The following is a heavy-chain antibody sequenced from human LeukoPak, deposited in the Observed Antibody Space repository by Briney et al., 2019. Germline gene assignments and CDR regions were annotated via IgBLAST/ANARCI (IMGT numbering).Heavy chain of an antibody. D-gene: IGHD2-8*01. CDR3: ARDRYCTNGVCSSYYYYGMDV. CDR2: MKRDGSEI. CDR1: GFTFSTYW. V-gene: IGHV3-7*01. J-gene: IGHJ6*02. Sequence: GGSLRLSCSASGFTFSTYWMSWVRQAPGKGLEWVANMKRDGSEIYYVDSVRGRFTISRDNARNSLYLQMNSLRAEDTAVYYCARDRYCTNGVCSSYYYYGMDVWGQGTTVTVSS.